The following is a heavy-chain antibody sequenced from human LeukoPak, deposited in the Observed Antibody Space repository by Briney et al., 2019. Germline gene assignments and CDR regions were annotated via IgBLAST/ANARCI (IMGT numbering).Heavy chain of an antibody. CDR2: INWNGGST. V-gene: IGHV3-20*04. D-gene: IGHD3-10*01. J-gene: IGHJ6*02. CDR3: ARVPYGSGSYNYYGTDV. CDR1: GFTFDDYG. Sequence: GGSLRLSCAASGFTFDDYGMSWVRQAPGKGLEWVSGINWNGGSTGYADSVKGRFTISRDNAKNSLYLQMNSLRAEDTALYYCARVPYGSGSYNYYGTDVWGQGTTVTVSS.